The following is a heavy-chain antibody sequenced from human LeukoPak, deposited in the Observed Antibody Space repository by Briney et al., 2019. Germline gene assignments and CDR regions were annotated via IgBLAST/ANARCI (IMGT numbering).Heavy chain of an antibody. D-gene: IGHD3-3*01. CDR3: ARASFWSGHDDY. V-gene: IGHV4-34*01. Sequence: PSETLSLTCAVYGGSFSGYYWSWIRQPPGKGLEWIGEINHSGSTNYNPSLKSRVTISVDTSKNQFSLKLSSVTAADTAVYYCARASFWSGHDDYWGQGTLVTVSS. CDR1: GGSFSGYY. CDR2: INHSGST. J-gene: IGHJ4*02.